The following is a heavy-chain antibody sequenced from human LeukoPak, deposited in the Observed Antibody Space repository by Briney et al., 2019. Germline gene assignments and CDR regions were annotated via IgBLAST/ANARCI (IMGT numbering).Heavy chain of an antibody. CDR1: GASISSSSYY. V-gene: IGHV4-39*07. CDR3: ARHPYDTFLDY. J-gene: IGHJ4*02. Sequence: SETLSLTCTVSGASISSSSYYWGWIRQPPGKGLEWIGSIYSSGTTYYNPSLRSRVTISVDTSNNQFSLRLSSVTAADTALYYCARHPYDTFLDYWGQGTLVTV. CDR2: IYSSGTT. D-gene: IGHD3-9*01.